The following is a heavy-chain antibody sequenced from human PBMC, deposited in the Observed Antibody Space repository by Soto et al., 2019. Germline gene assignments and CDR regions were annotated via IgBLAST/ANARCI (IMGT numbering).Heavy chain of an antibody. D-gene: IGHD2-2*01. J-gene: IGHJ6*02. Sequence: GSLRLSCAASGFTVTSYHMDWVRQAPGKGLEWVAYIDVSSTVIYYADSVRGRFTVSRDNAGNSLFLQLNSLRAEDTAVYYCARDLTGYAMDVWGQGT. V-gene: IGHV3-48*03. CDR1: GFTVTSYH. CDR3: ARDLTGYAMDV. CDR2: IDVSSTVI.